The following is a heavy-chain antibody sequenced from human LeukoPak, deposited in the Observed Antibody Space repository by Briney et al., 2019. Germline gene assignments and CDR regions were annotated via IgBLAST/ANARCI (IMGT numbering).Heavy chain of an antibody. V-gene: IGHV1-46*01. CDR3: ASGSYYDSSGYYYMGDAFDI. Sequence: ASVKVSCTASGYTFTSYYMHWVRQAPGRGLEWMGIINPSGGSTSYAQKFQGRVTMTRDTSTSTVYMELSSLRSEDTAVYYCASGSYYDSSGYYYMGDAFDIWGQGTMVTVSS. D-gene: IGHD3-22*01. J-gene: IGHJ3*02. CDR2: INPSGGST. CDR1: GYTFTSYY.